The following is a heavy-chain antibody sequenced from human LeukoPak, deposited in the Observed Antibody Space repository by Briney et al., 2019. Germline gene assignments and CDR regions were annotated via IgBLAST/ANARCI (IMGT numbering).Heavy chain of an antibody. D-gene: IGHD2-2*03. V-gene: IGHV4-59*12. CDR2: IYYSGNT. J-gene: IGHJ4*02. Sequence: PGGSLRLSCAASGFTFSDYNMRWIRQAPGKGLEWIGNIYYSGNTYYNPSLKSRVAISVDTSKNQFSLKLSSVTAADTAVYYCARDGYLAVDYWGQGTLVTVSS. CDR3: ARDGYLAVDY. CDR1: GFTFSDYN.